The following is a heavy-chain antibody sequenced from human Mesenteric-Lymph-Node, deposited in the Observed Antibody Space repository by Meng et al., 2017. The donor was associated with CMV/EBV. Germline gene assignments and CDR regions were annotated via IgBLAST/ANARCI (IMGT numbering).Heavy chain of an antibody. CDR1: GGSFSGYY. CDR3: ARHQRWLKSEGGFNY. CDR2: INHSGST. Sequence: GQLQQWGAGLLKPSEHLSLTGAVYGGSFSGYYWSWIRQPPGKGLEWIGEINHSGSTNYNPSLKSRVTISVDTSKNQFSLKLSSVTAADTAVYYCARHQRWLKSEGGFNYWGQGTLVTVSS. V-gene: IGHV4-34*01. D-gene: IGHD4-23*01. J-gene: IGHJ4*02.